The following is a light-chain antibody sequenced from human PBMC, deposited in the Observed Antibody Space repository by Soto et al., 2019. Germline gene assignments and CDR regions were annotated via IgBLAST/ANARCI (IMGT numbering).Light chain of an antibody. CDR1: SGHSSYA. CDR3: QTWGTGIRV. CDR2: LNSDGSH. Sequence: QLVLTQSPCASASLGASVKLTCPLSSGHSSYAIAWHQQQPEKGPRYLMKLNSDGSHSKGDGIPDRFSGSSSGAERYLTISSLQSEDEADYYCQTWGTGIRVFGGGTKLTV. J-gene: IGLJ2*01. V-gene: IGLV4-69*01.